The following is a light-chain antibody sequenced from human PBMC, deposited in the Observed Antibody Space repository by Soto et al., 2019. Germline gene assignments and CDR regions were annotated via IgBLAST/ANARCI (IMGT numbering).Light chain of an antibody. CDR3: SSYTTSGAFPVI. CDR2: EVT. Sequence: QSALTQPASVSGSPGQSITISCTGTSNDVGGHNYVSWFQQHPGKVPKLMIYEVTNRPSGVSSRFSGSKSGYTASLTISGLQAEDEADYYCSSYTTSGAFPVIFGGGTQLTVL. CDR1: SNDVGGHNY. J-gene: IGLJ2*01. V-gene: IGLV2-14*01.